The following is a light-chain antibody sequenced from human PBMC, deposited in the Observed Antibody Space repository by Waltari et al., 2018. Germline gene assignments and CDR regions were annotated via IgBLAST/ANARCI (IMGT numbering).Light chain of an antibody. Sequence: QSVLTQPPSVSGAPGQGVTISCTGSRSNIGTSFDVYWYQQCPGTAPKLLIYGNTKRAAGGPDGFSGSKSGSSASLAISGLQAEDEAHYYCQSYDTSRSTYVFGGGTKLTVL. CDR2: GNT. CDR3: QSYDTSRSTYV. V-gene: IGLV1-40*01. J-gene: IGLJ2*01. CDR1: RSNIGTSFD.